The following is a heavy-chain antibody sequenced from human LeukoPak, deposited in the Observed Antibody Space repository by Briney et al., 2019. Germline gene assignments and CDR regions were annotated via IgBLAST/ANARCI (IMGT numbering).Heavy chain of an antibody. CDR3: ARGNRYCSSTSCYRLNYYYYGMDV. CDR1: GGSFSGYY. Sequence: SETLSLTCAVYGGSFSGYYWSWIRQPPGKGLEWIGEINHSGSTNYNPSLKSRVTISVDTSKNQFSLKLSSVTAADTAVYYCARGNRYCSSTSCYRLNYYYYGMDVWGQGTTVTVSS. CDR2: INHSGST. D-gene: IGHD2-2*01. V-gene: IGHV4-34*01. J-gene: IGHJ6*02.